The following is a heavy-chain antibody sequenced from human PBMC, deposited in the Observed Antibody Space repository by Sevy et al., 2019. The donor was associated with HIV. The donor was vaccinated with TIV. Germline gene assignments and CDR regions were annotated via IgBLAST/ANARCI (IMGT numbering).Heavy chain of an antibody. Sequence: GGSLRLSCAASGFTFSGSTIHWVRQASGKGLEWIGRIRSKANGYATADTASVIGRFTISRDESMNTAYLQMYNLKTEDTAVYYCARTFYYYYMDVWGKGATVTVSS. CDR2: IRSKANGYAT. V-gene: IGHV3-73*01. J-gene: IGHJ6*03. D-gene: IGHD3-16*01. CDR3: ARTFYYYYMDV. CDR1: GFTFSGST.